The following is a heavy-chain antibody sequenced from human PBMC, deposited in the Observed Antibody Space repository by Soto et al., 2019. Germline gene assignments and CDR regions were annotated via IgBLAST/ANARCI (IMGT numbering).Heavy chain of an antibody. CDR3: ARAGRSGFVFDY. Sequence: SETLSLTCAVYGGSFSGYYWSWIRQPPGKGLEWIGYVYYSDTTSYSPSLKSRVTISLDTSKNQFSLNLNSVTAADTAVYYCARAGRSGFVFDYWGQGTLVTVSS. CDR1: GGSFSGYY. CDR2: VYYSDTT. J-gene: IGHJ4*02. D-gene: IGHD3-10*01. V-gene: IGHV4-34*01.